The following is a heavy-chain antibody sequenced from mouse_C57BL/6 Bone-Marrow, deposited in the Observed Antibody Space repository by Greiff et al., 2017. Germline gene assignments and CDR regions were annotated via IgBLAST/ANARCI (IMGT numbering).Heavy chain of an antibody. V-gene: IGHV5-9-1*02. Sequence: EVQLQESGEGLVKPGGSLKLSCAASGFTFSSYAMSWVRQTPEKRLEWVAYISSGGDYIYYADTVKGRFTISRDNARNTLYLQMSSLKSEDTAMYYCTQIYYYGSSYVYAMDYWGQGTSVTVSS. D-gene: IGHD1-1*01. CDR2: ISSGGDYI. J-gene: IGHJ4*01. CDR3: TQIYYYGSSYVYAMDY. CDR1: GFTFSSYA.